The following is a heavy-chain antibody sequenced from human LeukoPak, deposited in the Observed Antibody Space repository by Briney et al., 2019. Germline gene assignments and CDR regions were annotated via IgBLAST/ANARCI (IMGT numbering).Heavy chain of an antibody. V-gene: IGHV1-46*01. D-gene: IGHD5-24*01. CDR2: VTPSGGST. CDR1: GYTFTSYY. J-gene: IGHJ3*02. Sequence: ESSVKVSCKASGYTFTSYYIHWVRQAPGQGLEWMGIVTPSGGSTSDAQKFQGRVTVARDMSTSTVYMELSSLRSEDTAVYYCARVRDGYNDAFDIWGQGTMVTVSS. CDR3: ARVRDGYNDAFDI.